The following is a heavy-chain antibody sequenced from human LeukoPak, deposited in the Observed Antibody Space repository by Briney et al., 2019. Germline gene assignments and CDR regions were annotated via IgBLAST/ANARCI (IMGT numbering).Heavy chain of an antibody. J-gene: IGHJ4*02. CDR1: GFTFSSYS. CDR3: ARDSGYEHDY. Sequence: AGSLRLSCAASGFTFSSYSMNWVRQAPGKGLEWVSYISSSGSTIYYADSVKGRFTISRDNAKNSLYLQMNSLRAEDTAVYYCARDSGYEHDYWGQGTLVTVSS. CDR2: ISSSGSTI. D-gene: IGHD5-12*01. V-gene: IGHV3-48*04.